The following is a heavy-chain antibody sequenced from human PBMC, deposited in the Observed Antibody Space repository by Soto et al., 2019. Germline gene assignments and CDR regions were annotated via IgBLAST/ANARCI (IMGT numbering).Heavy chain of an antibody. CDR1: GGSISSYY. V-gene: IGHV4-59*01. J-gene: IGHJ4*02. Sequence: PSETLSLTCTVSGGSISSYYWSWIRQPPGKGLEWIGYIYYSGSTNYNPSLKSRVTISVDTSKNQFSLKLSSVTAADTAVYYCARGIAVAGTGFDYWGRGTQVTVSS. D-gene: IGHD6-19*01. CDR3: ARGIAVAGTGFDY. CDR2: IYYSGST.